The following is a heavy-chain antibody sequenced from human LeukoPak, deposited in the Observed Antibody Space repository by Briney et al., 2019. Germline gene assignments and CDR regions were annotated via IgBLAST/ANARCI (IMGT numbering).Heavy chain of an antibody. Sequence: GASVKVSCKASGYTFTSYDINWVRQATGQGLEWMGWMNPNSGNTGYAQKFQGRVTMTRNTSISTAYMELSSLRSEDTAVYYCARVRYCSGGSRHAFVAFDIWGQGTMVTVSS. D-gene: IGHD2-15*01. CDR1: GYTFTSYD. V-gene: IGHV1-8*01. CDR2: MNPNSGNT. CDR3: ARVRYCSGGSRHAFVAFDI. J-gene: IGHJ3*02.